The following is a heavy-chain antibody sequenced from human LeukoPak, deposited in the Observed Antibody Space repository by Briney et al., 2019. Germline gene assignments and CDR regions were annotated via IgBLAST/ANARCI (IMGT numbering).Heavy chain of an antibody. CDR3: ARDRSSSGWYFDY. Sequence: GGSLRLSCAASGLTVSSNCMSWVRQAPGKGLEWVANIKQDGSEKYYVDSVKGRFTISRDNAKNSLYLQMNSLRAEDTAVYYCARDRSSSGWYFDYWGQGTLVTVSS. J-gene: IGHJ4*02. CDR1: GLTVSSNC. CDR2: IKQDGSEK. D-gene: IGHD6-19*01. V-gene: IGHV3-7*01.